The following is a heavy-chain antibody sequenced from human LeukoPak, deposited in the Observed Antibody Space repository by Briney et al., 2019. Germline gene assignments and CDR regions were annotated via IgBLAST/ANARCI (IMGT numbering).Heavy chain of an antibody. J-gene: IGHJ4*02. CDR3: AKSRDGYNLIDN. CDR1: GFTFSSYG. V-gene: IGHV3-30*18. Sequence: GRSLRLSCAASGFTFSSYGMHWVRQAPGKGLEWVAVISYDGSIKYFADSVKGRFTISRDNSKNTLYLQMNSLRAEDTAVYYCAKSRDGYNLIDNWGQGTLVIVSS. CDR2: ISYDGSIK. D-gene: IGHD5-24*01.